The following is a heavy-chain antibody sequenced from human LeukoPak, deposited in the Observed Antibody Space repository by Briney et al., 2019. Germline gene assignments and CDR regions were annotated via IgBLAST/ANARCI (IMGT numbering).Heavy chain of an antibody. D-gene: IGHD6-19*01. CDR1: EFTFSSYG. CDR3: AKDVVGQQWLENY. Sequence: GGSLRLSCAASEFTFSSYGMHWVRQAPGKGLEWVAFIRYDGNEKYYGDSVKGRFTISRDNSKNTLYLQMNSLRDEDSAVYYCAKDVVGQQWLENYWGQGTLVTVSP. J-gene: IGHJ4*02. V-gene: IGHV3-30*02. CDR2: IRYDGNEK.